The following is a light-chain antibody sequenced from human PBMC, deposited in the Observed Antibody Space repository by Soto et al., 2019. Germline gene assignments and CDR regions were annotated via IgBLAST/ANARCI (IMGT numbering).Light chain of an antibody. CDR1: QSINNW. Sequence: DIQMTQSPSTLSASVGDRVTITCRASQSINNWLAWYQQKPGKAPNLLIYQVSRLETGVPSRFSGSGSETEFTLTISSLQPDDFATYYCQQYNSYSMYTFGQGTTLEI. CDR2: QVS. V-gene: IGKV1-5*03. CDR3: QQYNSYSMYT. J-gene: IGKJ2*01.